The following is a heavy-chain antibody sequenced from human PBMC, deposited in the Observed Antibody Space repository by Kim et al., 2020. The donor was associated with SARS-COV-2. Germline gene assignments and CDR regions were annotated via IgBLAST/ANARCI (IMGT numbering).Heavy chain of an antibody. Sequence: ASVKVSCKVSGYTLTELSMHWVRQAPGKGLEWMGGFDPEDGETIYAQKFQGRVTMTEDTSTDTAYMELSSLRSEDTAVYYCATGMGPRPIFDIWGQGTMVTVSS. D-gene: IGHD2-8*01. V-gene: IGHV1-24*01. CDR2: FDPEDGET. J-gene: IGHJ3*02. CDR1: GYTLTELS. CDR3: ATGMGPRPIFDI.